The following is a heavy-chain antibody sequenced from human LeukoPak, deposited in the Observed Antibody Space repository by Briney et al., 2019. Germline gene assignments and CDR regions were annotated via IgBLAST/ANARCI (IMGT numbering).Heavy chain of an antibody. V-gene: IGHV4-59*01. J-gene: IGHJ6*02. CDR2: VSYSGSI. CDR1: GGAISSYY. Sequence: PSETLSLTCTVTGGAISSYYWSWIRQPPGKGLEWIGHVSYSGSINYNPSLKSRVTISVDTSKNQFSLKLTSVTAADTAMYYCARVPRGDYYYGMDVWGQGTTVTVSS. D-gene: IGHD3-10*01. CDR3: ARVPRGDYYYGMDV.